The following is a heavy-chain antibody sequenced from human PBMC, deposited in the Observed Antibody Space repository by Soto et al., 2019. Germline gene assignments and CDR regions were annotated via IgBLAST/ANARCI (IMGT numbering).Heavy chain of an antibody. CDR3: ARASGSSYCFDP. V-gene: IGHV1-18*01. CDR2: ISAYNGNT. J-gene: IGHJ5*02. Sequence: QVQLVQSGAEVKKPGASVKVSCKASGYTFTSYGISWVRQAPGQGLEWMGWISAYNGNTNYAQKLQGRVTMTTDTSTSTANMQPRSLRSYDTAVYYCARASGSSYCFDPWGQGTLVTVSS. CDR1: GYTFTSYG. D-gene: IGHD1-26*01.